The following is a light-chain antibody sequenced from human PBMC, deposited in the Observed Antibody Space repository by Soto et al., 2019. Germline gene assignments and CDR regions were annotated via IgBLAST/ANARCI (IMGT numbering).Light chain of an antibody. CDR1: QSISNY. CDR2: GAS. V-gene: IGKV1-39*01. CDR3: QHTHIPPYT. Sequence: DIQMTQSPSSLSASVGDRVTITCRASQSISNYLNWYQQKPGKVPKLLIYGASSLQSGVPSRFSGSGSVTDFSLSISSLRPEDFANYYCQHTHIPPYTFGQGTKLQIK. J-gene: IGKJ2*01.